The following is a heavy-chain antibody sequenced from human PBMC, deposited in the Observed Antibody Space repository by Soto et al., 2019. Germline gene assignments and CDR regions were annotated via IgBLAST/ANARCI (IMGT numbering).Heavy chain of an antibody. J-gene: IGHJ4*02. V-gene: IGHV4-61*01. Sequence: KPSETLSLTCTVSGVSVSSGSFYWAWIRQPPGKGLEWIGFGSYSGTTNYKPSLKSRVTISVDTSRSQISLKVSSLTAADTAAYYCARGATVTQYDYWGQGTLVTVS. D-gene: IGHD4-17*01. CDR3: ARGATVTQYDY. CDR1: GVSVSSGSFY. CDR2: GSYSGTT.